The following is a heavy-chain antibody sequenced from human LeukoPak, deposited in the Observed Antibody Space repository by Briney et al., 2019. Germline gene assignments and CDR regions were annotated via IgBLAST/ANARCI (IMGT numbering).Heavy chain of an antibody. D-gene: IGHD7-27*01. V-gene: IGHV3-74*01. Sequence: GGSLRLSCAASGFTLSTYWMHWVRQAPGKGLVWVSRINSEGSSTTYADSVKGRFTISRDNAKNSLYLQMNSLRAEDTALYHCARAAALGTGDQYYYYYMDVWGKGTTVTVSS. CDR2: INSEGSST. CDR3: ARAAALGTGDQYYYYYMDV. CDR1: GFTLSTYW. J-gene: IGHJ6*03.